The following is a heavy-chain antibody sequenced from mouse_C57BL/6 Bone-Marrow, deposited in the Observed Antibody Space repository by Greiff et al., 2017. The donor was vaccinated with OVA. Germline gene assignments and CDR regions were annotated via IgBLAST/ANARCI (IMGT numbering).Heavy chain of an antibody. Sequence: EVQLQQSGAELVRPGASVKLSCTASGFNIKDDYMHWVKQRPEQGLEWIGWIDPENGDTEYASKFQGKATIPADTSSNTAYLQLSSLTSEDTAVYYCTTDGSSHYAMDYWGQGTSVTVSS. J-gene: IGHJ4*01. CDR3: TTDGSSHYAMDY. CDR2: IDPENGDT. CDR1: GFNIKDDY. D-gene: IGHD1-1*01. V-gene: IGHV14-4*01.